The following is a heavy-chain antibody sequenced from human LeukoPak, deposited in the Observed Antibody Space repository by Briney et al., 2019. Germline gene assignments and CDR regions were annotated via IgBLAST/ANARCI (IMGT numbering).Heavy chain of an antibody. CDR3: ARGIGDGYNLDGYYFDY. V-gene: IGHV1-69*13. D-gene: IGHD5-24*01. Sequence: ASVKVSCKASGGTFSSYAISWVRQAPGQGLEWMGGIIPIFGTANYAQKFQGRATITADESTSTAYMELSSLRSEDTAVYYCARGIGDGYNLDGYYFDYWGQGTLVTVSS. CDR1: GGTFSSYA. CDR2: IIPIFGTA. J-gene: IGHJ4*02.